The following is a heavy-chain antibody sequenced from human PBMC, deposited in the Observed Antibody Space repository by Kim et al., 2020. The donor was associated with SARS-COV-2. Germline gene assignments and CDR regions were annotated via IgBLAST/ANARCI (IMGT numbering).Heavy chain of an antibody. V-gene: IGHV3-30*18. CDR3: AKGWSFSRGVLGDDAFDI. D-gene: IGHD3-10*01. CDR2: ISYDGSNK. Sequence: GGSLRLSCAASGFTFSSYGMPWVRQAPGKGLEWVAVISYDGSNKYYADSVKGRFTISRDNSKNTLYLQMNSLRAEDTAVYYCAKGWSFSRGVLGDDAFDIWGQGRILTVSS. CDR1: GFTFSSYG. J-gene: IGHJ3*02.